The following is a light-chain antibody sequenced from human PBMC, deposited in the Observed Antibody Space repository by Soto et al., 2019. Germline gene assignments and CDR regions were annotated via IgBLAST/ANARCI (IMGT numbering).Light chain of an antibody. CDR1: SSDVGSYNF. CDR2: EVY. Sequence: QSALTQPASVSGSPGQSITISCTGTSSDVGSYNFVSWYQQYPGKAPKVMIYEVYQRPSGVSNRFSGSKSGSAASLTISGLQVEDEADYYCCSYAGGSTYVSGTGTKVTVL. CDR3: CSYAGGSTYV. J-gene: IGLJ1*01. V-gene: IGLV2-23*02.